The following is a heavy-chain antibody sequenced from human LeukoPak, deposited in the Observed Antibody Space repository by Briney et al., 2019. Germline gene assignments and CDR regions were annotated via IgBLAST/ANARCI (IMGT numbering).Heavy chain of an antibody. J-gene: IGHJ4*02. CDR1: GFTFNSYW. V-gene: IGHV3-7*01. D-gene: IGHD6-13*01. CDR3: ARAIGAAAAY. CDR2: IKQDGSVK. Sequence: SGGSLRLSCAASGFTFNSYWMSWVRQAPGKGLEWVANIKQDGSVKYYVDSVKGRFTISRDNAKNSLYLQMNSLRAEDTAVYYCARAIGAAAAYWGQGTLATVAS.